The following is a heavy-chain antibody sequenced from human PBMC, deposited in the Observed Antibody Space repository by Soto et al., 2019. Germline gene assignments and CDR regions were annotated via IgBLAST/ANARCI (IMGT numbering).Heavy chain of an antibody. CDR2: IIPIFGTA. CDR1: GGTFSSYA. Sequence: QVQLVQSGAEVKKPGSSVKVSCKASGGTFSSYAISWVRQAPGQGLEWMGGIIPIFGTANYAQKFQGRVTITAAESTSTAYMEVSSLRSEDTAVYYGASITMIVVVTAIHGEYFQHWGQGTLVTVSS. J-gene: IGHJ1*01. D-gene: IGHD3-22*01. V-gene: IGHV1-69*12. CDR3: ASITMIVVVTAIHGEYFQH.